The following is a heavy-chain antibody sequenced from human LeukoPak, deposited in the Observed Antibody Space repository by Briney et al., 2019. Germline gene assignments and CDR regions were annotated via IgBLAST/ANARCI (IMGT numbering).Heavy chain of an antibody. Sequence: SETLSLTCAVYGGSFSGYYWSLIRQPPGKGLEWIGEINHSGSTNYNPSLKSRVTISVDTSKNQFSLKLSSVTAADTAVYYCAGIVVVTAPFDYWGQGTLVTVSS. V-gene: IGHV4-34*01. CDR2: INHSGST. CDR3: AGIVVVTAPFDY. D-gene: IGHD2-21*02. J-gene: IGHJ4*02. CDR1: GGSFSGYY.